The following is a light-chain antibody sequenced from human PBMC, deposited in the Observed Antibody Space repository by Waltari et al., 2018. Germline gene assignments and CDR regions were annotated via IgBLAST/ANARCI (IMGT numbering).Light chain of an antibody. V-gene: IGKV1-9*01. CDR2: AAS. Sequence: QLTQSPSSLSASVGDRVTITCRASQDSRNDLVWYLQKPGKAPKLLIYAASTLHSGVPARFSGSGSGTDFTLTISTLQPEDFATYYCQQVKHYPITFGQGTRLEI. J-gene: IGKJ5*01. CDR1: QDSRND. CDR3: QQVKHYPIT.